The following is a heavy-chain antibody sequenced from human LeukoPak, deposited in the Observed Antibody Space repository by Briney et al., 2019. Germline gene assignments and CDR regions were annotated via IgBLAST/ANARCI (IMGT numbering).Heavy chain of an antibody. D-gene: IGHD3-9*01. CDR1: GGSISSGGYY. Sequence: SETLSLTCTVSGGSISSGGYYWSWIRQHPGKGLEWIGYIYYSGSTYCNPSLKSRVTISVDTSKNQFSLKLSSVTAADTAVYYCARVGLDYDILTGYTVTRYYFDYWGQGTLVTVSS. CDR2: IYYSGST. CDR3: ARVGLDYDILTGYTVTRYYFDY. J-gene: IGHJ4*02. V-gene: IGHV4-31*03.